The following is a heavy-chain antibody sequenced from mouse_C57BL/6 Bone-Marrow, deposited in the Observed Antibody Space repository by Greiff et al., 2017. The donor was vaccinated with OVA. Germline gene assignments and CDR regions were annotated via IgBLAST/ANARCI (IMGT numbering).Heavy chain of an antibody. V-gene: IGHV1-80*01. Sequence: VQLQQSGPELVKPGASVKISCKASGYAFSSYWMNWVKQRPGKGLEWIGQIYPGDGDTNYNGKFKGKATLTADKSSSTAYMQLSSLTSEDSAVYFCARWGWLLFFAYWGQGTLVTVSA. J-gene: IGHJ3*01. CDR2: IYPGDGDT. CDR3: ARWGWLLFFAY. CDR1: GYAFSSYW. D-gene: IGHD2-3*01.